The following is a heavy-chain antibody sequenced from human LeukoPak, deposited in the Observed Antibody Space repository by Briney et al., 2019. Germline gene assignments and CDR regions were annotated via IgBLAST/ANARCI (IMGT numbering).Heavy chain of an antibody. D-gene: IGHD1-26*01. Sequence: GGSLRLSCAASGFTFSSYGMHWVRQAPGKGLEWVGRIMSNIDGGTTDYAAPVKGRFTISRDDSKNTLYLQMNSLKTEDTAVYFCTTEYYGSSNFWGQGTLVTVSS. J-gene: IGHJ4*02. CDR3: TTEYYGSSNF. CDR1: GFTFSSYG. V-gene: IGHV3-15*01. CDR2: IMSNIDGGTT.